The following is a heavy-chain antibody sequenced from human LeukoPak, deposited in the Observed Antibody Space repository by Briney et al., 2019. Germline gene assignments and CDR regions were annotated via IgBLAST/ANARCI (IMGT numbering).Heavy chain of an antibody. V-gene: IGHV3-7*01. CDR3: ARGGKLHPQSPY. CDR1: GFTFITYW. D-gene: IGHD3-16*01. J-gene: IGHJ4*02. Sequence: GGSLRLSCAASGFTFITYWMSWVRQATGKALEWVANINQDGREIYYVDSVKGRFTISRDNGKNSVYLKMNSLRAEDTGVYYCARGGKLHPQSPYWGQGTLVTVFS. CDR2: INQDGREI.